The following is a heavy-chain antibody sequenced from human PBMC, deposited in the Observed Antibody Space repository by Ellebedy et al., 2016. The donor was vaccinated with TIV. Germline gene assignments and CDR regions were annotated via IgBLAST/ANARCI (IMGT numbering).Heavy chain of an antibody. J-gene: IGHJ4*02. CDR3: ARDPDCSGGSCYSD. D-gene: IGHD2-15*01. CDR2: INQSGST. Sequence: SETLSLXCTVSGGSISSYYWSWIRQPPGKGLEWIGEINQSGSTNIKPSLKSRVIISVDTSKNQFSLKLSSVTAADTAVYYCARDPDCSGGSCYSDWGQGTLVTVSS. V-gene: IGHV4-59*12. CDR1: GGSISSYY.